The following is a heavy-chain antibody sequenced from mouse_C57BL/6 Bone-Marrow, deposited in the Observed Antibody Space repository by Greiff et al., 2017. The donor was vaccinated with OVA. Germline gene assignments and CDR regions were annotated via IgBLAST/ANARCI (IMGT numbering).Heavy chain of an antibody. Sequence: EVQLQQSGPVLVKPGASVKMSCKASGYTFTDYYMNWVKQSHGKSLEWIGVINPYNGGTSYNQKFKGKATLTVDKSSSTAYMELNSLTSEDSAVYYCARKDLRLDYWGQGTTLTVSS. D-gene: IGHD2-12*01. CDR3: ARKDLRLDY. CDR1: GYTFTDYY. V-gene: IGHV1-19*01. J-gene: IGHJ2*01. CDR2: INPYNGGT.